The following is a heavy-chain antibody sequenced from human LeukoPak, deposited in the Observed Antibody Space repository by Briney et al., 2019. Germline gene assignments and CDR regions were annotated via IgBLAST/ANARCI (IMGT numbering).Heavy chain of an antibody. CDR3: ARENWNDVWGAFDI. J-gene: IGHJ3*02. Sequence: GGSLRLSCAASGFTFSSYSMNWVRQAPGKGLEWVSSISSSSYIYYADSVKGRFTISRDNAKNSLYLQMNSLRVEDTAVYYCARENWNDVWGAFDIWGQGTMVTVSS. D-gene: IGHD1-1*01. CDR2: ISSSSYI. CDR1: GFTFSSYS. V-gene: IGHV3-21*01.